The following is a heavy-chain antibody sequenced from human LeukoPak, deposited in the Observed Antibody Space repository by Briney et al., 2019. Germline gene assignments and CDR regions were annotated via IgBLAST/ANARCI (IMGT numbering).Heavy chain of an antibody. Sequence: SETLSLTCTVSGGSISSYYWSWIRQPPGKGLEWIGYIYYSGSTNYNPSLKSRVTISVDTSRNQFSLKLSSVTAADTAVYYCARRLDYDFWSAFDIRGQGTMVTVSS. J-gene: IGHJ3*02. V-gene: IGHV4-59*08. D-gene: IGHD3-3*01. CDR3: ARRLDYDFWSAFDI. CDR1: GGSISSYY. CDR2: IYYSGST.